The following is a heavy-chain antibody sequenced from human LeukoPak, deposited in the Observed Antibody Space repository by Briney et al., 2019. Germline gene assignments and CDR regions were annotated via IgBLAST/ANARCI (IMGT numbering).Heavy chain of an antibody. V-gene: IGHV4-39*07. Sequence: SETLSLTCTVSGYSISSSSYYWGWIRQPPGKGLEWIGSIYYSGSTYYNPSLKSRVTISVDTSKNQFSLKLSSVTAADTAVYYCARGITMVSLDYWGQGTLVTVSS. CDR2: IYYSGST. D-gene: IGHD3-10*01. CDR1: GYSISSSSYY. CDR3: ARGITMVSLDY. J-gene: IGHJ4*02.